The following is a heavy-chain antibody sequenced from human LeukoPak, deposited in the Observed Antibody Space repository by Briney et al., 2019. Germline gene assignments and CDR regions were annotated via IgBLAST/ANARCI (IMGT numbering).Heavy chain of an antibody. CDR2: IRSEANSYAT. J-gene: IGHJ3*02. Sequence: GGSLRLSCAASGFTFSGSAMHWVRQASGKGLEWVGRIRSEANSYATAYAASVKGRFTISRDDSKNTAYLQMNSLKTEDTAVYYCTRHYYDSSGYEAFDIWGQGTMVTVSS. V-gene: IGHV3-73*01. D-gene: IGHD3-22*01. CDR3: TRHYYDSSGYEAFDI. CDR1: GFTFSGSA.